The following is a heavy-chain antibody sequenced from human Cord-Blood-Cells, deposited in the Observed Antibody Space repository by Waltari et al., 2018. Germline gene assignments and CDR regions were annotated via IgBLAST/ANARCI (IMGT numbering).Heavy chain of an antibody. CDR1: GGTFSSYA. Sequence: VQLVQSGAEVKKPGSSVKVSCKASGGTFSSYAISWVRPAPGQGLEWMGGITPIFGTANYAQKFQGRVTITADESASTAYMELSSLRSEDTAVYYCASYCSGGSCYPGFDYWGQGTLVTVSS. D-gene: IGHD2-15*01. V-gene: IGHV1-69*19. CDR2: ITPIFGTA. J-gene: IGHJ4*02. CDR3: ASYCSGGSCYPGFDY.